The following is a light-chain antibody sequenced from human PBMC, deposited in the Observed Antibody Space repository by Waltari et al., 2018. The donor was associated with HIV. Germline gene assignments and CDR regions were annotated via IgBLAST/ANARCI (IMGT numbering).Light chain of an antibody. J-gene: IGKJ1*01. CDR1: QSVGSK. CDR3: QQYNNWPPRT. V-gene: IGKV3-15*01. Sequence: EIVMTQSPATLSVSPGERATLSCRASQSVGSKLAWYQQKPGQAPRLLIYDASTRATGIPARCSGSGSGTEFTLTISSLQSEDFAVYYCQQYNNWPPRTFGQGTKVEIK. CDR2: DAS.